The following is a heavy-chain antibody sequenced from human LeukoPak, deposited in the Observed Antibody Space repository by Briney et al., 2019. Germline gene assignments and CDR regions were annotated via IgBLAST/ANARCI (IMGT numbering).Heavy chain of an antibody. CDR1: VYTFTSYY. J-gene: IGHJ6*01. CDR2: INPSGGST. CDR3: AREMVKLYYGMDV. D-gene: IGHD2-21*01. Sequence: ASVRASCKASVYTFTSYYMHWVRQAPEQGLEWMGIINPSGGSTSYAQKFQGRVTMTRDTSTSTVYMELSSLRSEDTAVYYCAREMVKLYYGMDVWGQGATVTVSS. V-gene: IGHV1-46*01.